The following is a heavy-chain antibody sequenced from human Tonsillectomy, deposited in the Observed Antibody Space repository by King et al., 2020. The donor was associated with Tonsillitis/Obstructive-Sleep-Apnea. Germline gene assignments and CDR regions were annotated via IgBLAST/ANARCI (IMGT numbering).Heavy chain of an antibody. Sequence: VQLVESGGGVVQPGRSLRLSCAASGFTFSSYAMHWVRQAPGKGLEWVAVISYDGNNKYYADSVKGRFTISRDNSKNTLYLQMNSLRAEDTAVYYCARAAGFLGWLFDAFDIWGQGTMVTVSS. CDR2: ISYDGNNK. D-gene: IGHD3-3*01. CDR3: ARAAGFLGWLFDAFDI. V-gene: IGHV3-30*04. J-gene: IGHJ3*02. CDR1: GFTFSSYA.